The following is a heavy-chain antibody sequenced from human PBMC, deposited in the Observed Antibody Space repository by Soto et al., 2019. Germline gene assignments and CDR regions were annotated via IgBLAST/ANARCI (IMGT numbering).Heavy chain of an antibody. J-gene: IGHJ6*02. CDR1: GYTFTSYG. D-gene: IGHD3-22*01. CDR2: ISAYNGNT. V-gene: IGHV1-18*04. Sequence: ASVKVSCKASGYTFTSYGISWVRQAPGQGLEWMGWISAYNGNTNYAQKFQGRVTMTRDTSISTAYMELSRLRSDDTAVYYCASNPADYYDSSGYPRSYYGMDVWGQGTTVTVSS. CDR3: ASNPADYYDSSGYPRSYYGMDV.